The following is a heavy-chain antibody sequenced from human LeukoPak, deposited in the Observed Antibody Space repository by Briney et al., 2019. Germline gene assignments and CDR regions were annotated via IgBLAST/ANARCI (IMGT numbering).Heavy chain of an antibody. J-gene: IGHJ3*02. CDR1: GGSISSHY. V-gene: IGHV4-59*11. CDR2: IYYSGST. D-gene: IGHD3-22*01. Sequence: SETLSLTCTVSGGSISSHYWSWIRQPPGKGLEWIGYIYYSGSTNYNPSLKSRVTISVHTPKNQFYLKLSSVTAADTAVYYCARGLGYYDSGGAFDIWGQGTMVTVSS. CDR3: ARGLGYYDSGGAFDI.